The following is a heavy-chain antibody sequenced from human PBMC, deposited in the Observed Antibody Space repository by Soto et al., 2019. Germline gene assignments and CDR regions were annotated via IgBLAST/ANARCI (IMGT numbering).Heavy chain of an antibody. J-gene: IGHJ5*02. Sequence: PGGSLRLSCAASGFTFSSYGMHWVRPAPGKGLEWVAVISYDGSNKYYADSVKGRFTISRDNSKNTLYLQMNSLRAEDTAVYYCAKSVRWELLRSPFDPWGQGTLVTVSS. CDR1: GFTFSSYG. CDR3: AKSVRWELLRSPFDP. V-gene: IGHV3-30*18. D-gene: IGHD1-26*01. CDR2: ISYDGSNK.